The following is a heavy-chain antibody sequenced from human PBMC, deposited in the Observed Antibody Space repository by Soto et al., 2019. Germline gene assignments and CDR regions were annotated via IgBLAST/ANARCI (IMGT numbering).Heavy chain of an antibody. V-gene: IGHV3-66*01. Sequence: EVQLVESGGGLVQPGGSLRLSCAASGFTVSSNYMSWVRQAPGKGLEWVSVIYSGGSTYYADSVKGRFTISRDNSKNTLYLKMNSLRAGDTAVYYCARDRPEYYYGSSGYYRFWGQGTLVTVSS. CDR3: ARDRPEYYYGSSGYYRF. CDR1: GFTVSSNY. J-gene: IGHJ4*02. CDR2: IYSGGST. D-gene: IGHD3-22*01.